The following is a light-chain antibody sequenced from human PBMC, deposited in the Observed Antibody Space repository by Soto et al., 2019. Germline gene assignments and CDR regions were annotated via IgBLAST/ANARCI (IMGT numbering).Light chain of an antibody. V-gene: IGKV3-11*01. CDR2: DAS. J-gene: IGKJ1*01. CDR3: HHLHNWTTWT. CDR1: QSVHSS. Sequence: EIVLTQSPATLSLSPGERATLSCRASQSVHSSLAWFQQKPGQAPRLLIYDASNRATGIPARFSGSGSGTDFTLTISSLEPEDFAVYYCHHLHNWTTWTFGQGTKVEIK.